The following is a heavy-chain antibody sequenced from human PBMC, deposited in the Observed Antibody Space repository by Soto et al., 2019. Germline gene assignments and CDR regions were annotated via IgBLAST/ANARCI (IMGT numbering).Heavy chain of an antibody. CDR1: GFTFSSYA. CDR2: ISYDGSNK. Sequence: QVQLVESGGGVVQPGRSLRLSCAASGFTFSSYAMHWVRQAPGKGLEWVAVISYDGSNKYYADSVKGRFTISRDNSKNTLYLQMNSLRAEDTAVYYYARETYSSGWYDYFDYWGQGTLVTVSS. J-gene: IGHJ4*02. CDR3: ARETYSSGWYDYFDY. V-gene: IGHV3-30-3*01. D-gene: IGHD6-19*01.